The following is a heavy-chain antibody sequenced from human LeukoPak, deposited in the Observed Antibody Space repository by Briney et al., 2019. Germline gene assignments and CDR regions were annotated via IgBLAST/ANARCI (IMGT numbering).Heavy chain of an antibody. J-gene: IGHJ4*02. V-gene: IGHV3-23*01. CDR3: AKAEGDIVVVVAALFDY. CDR2: ISGSGGST. D-gene: IGHD2-15*01. Sequence: TGGSLRLSCAASGFTFSSYAMSWVRQAPGKGLEWVSAISGSGGSTYYADSVKGRFTISRDNSKNTLYPQMNSLRAEDTAVYYCAKAEGDIVVVVAALFDYWGQGTLVTVSS. CDR1: GFTFSSYA.